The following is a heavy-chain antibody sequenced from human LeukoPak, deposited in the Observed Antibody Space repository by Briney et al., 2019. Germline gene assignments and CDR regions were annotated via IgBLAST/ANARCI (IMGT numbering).Heavy chain of an antibody. D-gene: IGHD3-3*01. Sequence: GGSLRLSCAASGFTFSGYSMNWVRQAPGKGLEWVSSISSSGSTIYYADSVKGRFTISRDNAKNSLYLQMNSLRAEDTAVYYCARDQGNDFWSGTYGMDVWGQGTTVTVSS. CDR2: ISSSGSTI. CDR1: GFTFSGYS. CDR3: ARDQGNDFWSGTYGMDV. J-gene: IGHJ6*02. V-gene: IGHV3-21*04.